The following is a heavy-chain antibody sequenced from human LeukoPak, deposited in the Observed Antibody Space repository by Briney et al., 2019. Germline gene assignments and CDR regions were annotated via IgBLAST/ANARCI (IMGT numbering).Heavy chain of an antibody. J-gene: IGHJ5*02. CDR3: ARGAAARLDWFDP. CDR1: GYAFTSYA. D-gene: IGHD6-6*01. Sequence: ASVKVSCKASGYAFTSYAMHWVRQAPGQRLEWMGWINAGNGNTKYSQKFQGRVTITRDTSASTAYMELSSLRSEDTAVYYCARGAAARLDWFDPWGQGTLVTVSS. CDR2: INAGNGNT. V-gene: IGHV1-3*01.